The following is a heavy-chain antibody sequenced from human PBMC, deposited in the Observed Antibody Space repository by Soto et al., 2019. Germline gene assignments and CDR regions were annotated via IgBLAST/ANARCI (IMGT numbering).Heavy chain of an antibody. CDR3: ARDMDGRYSRGWYQIDY. D-gene: IGHD6-19*01. Sequence: EVQLVESGGGLVQPGGSLRLSCAASGFTFSSYEMNWVRRAPGKGLQWVSYISSSGGTTYYADAVKGRFTISRDNAKNSLDLQMNSLRAEDTAVYYCARDMDGRYSRGWYQIDYWGQGTLVTVSS. CDR2: ISSSGGTT. J-gene: IGHJ4*02. CDR1: GFTFSSYE. V-gene: IGHV3-48*03.